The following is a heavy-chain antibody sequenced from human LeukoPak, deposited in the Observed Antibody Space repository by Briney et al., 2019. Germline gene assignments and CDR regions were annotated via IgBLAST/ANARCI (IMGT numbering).Heavy chain of an antibody. V-gene: IGHV3-74*01. J-gene: IGHJ6*03. Sequence: GGSLRLSCAASGFTFSSYWMHWVRQAPGKGLVWVSRINSDGSSTSYADSVKGRFTISRDNAKNTLYLQMNSLRAEDTAVYYCARELIVGATWHYYYYMDVWGKGTTVTVSS. D-gene: IGHD1-26*01. CDR2: INSDGSST. CDR1: GFTFSSYW. CDR3: ARELIVGATWHYYYYMDV.